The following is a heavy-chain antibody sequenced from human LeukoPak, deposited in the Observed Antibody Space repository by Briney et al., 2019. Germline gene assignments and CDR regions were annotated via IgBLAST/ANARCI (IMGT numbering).Heavy chain of an antibody. D-gene: IGHD1-26*01. CDR3: ARGIPWGYSGSLAHWFDP. CDR1: AGSISSYY. V-gene: IGHV4-4*07. Sequence: SETLSLTCTVSAGSISSYYWSWIRQPAGKGLEWIGRIYTSGSTNYNPSLKSRVTISVDTSKNQFSLKLSSVTAADTAVYYCARGIPWGYSGSLAHWFDPWGQGTLVTVSS. J-gene: IGHJ5*02. CDR2: IYTSGST.